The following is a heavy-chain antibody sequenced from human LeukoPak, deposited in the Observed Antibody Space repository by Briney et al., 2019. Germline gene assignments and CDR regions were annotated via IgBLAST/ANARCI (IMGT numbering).Heavy chain of an antibody. D-gene: IGHD3-22*01. CDR3: AKDGVPYYYDSSGYALD. CDR2: ISGSGGST. CDR1: GFTFSSYA. Sequence: HPGGSLRLSCAASGFTFSSYAMSWVRQAPGKGLEWVSAISGSGGSTYYADSVKGRFTISRDNSKNTLYLQMNSLRAEDTAVYYCAKDGVPYYYDSSGYALDWGQGTLVTVSS. V-gene: IGHV3-23*01. J-gene: IGHJ4*02.